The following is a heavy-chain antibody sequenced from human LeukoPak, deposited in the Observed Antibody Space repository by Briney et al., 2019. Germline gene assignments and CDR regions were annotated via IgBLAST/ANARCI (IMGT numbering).Heavy chain of an antibody. V-gene: IGHV3-21*01. D-gene: IGHD3-10*01. Sequence: GGSLRLSCVASGFIFSSYSMNWARQAPGKGLEWVSSISSSSSYIYYADSVKGRFTISRDNAKNSLFLQIHSLRAEDTAVYYCARASSNLNYYGSGGLDYWGQGTLVTVSS. CDR1: GFIFSSYS. J-gene: IGHJ4*02. CDR3: ARASSNLNYYGSGGLDY. CDR2: ISSSSSYI.